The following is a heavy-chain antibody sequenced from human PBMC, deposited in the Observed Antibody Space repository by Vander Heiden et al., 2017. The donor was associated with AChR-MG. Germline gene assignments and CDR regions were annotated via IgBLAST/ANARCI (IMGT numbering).Heavy chain of an antibody. D-gene: IGHD4-17*01. CDR1: GFTFRSYG. J-gene: IGHJ4*02. CDR3: AKAPTVVTPWFFDY. CDR2: ISYDGSNK. Sequence: QVQLVESGGGVVQPGRSLRLSCAASGFTFRSYGMHWVRQAPGKGLEWVAVISYDGSNKYYADSVKGRFTISRDNSKNTLYLQMNSLRAEDTAVYYCAKAPTVVTPWFFDYWGQGTLVTVSS. V-gene: IGHV3-30*18.